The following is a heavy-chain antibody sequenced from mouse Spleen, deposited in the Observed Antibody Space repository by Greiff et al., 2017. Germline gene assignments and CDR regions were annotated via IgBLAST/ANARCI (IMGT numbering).Heavy chain of an antibody. CDR3: TRYAMDY. V-gene: IGHV1-55*01. J-gene: IGHJ4*01. CDR2: IYPGSGST. CDR1: GYNFTSYW. Sequence: QVQLQQPGAELVKPGTSVKLSCKASGYNFTSYWINWVKLRPGQGLEWIGDIYPGSGSTNFNEKFKSKATLTVDKSSSTAYMQLSSLTSEDSAVYYCTRYAMDYWGQGTSVTVSS.